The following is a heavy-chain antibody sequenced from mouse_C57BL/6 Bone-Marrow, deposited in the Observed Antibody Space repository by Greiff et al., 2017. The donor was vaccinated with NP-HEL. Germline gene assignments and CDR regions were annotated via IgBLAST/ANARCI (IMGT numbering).Heavy chain of an antibody. J-gene: IGHJ1*03. CDR2: ISYSGST. Sequence: VQLQQSGPGLAKPSQTLSLTCSVTGYSITSAYWNWIRKFPGNKLEYMGYISYSGSTYYNPSLKSRISITRDTSKNQYYLQWNSVTTEDTATYYCARLGYGSSGDWYFDVWGTGTTVTVSS. D-gene: IGHD1-1*01. CDR1: GYSITSAY. CDR3: ARLGYGSSGDWYFDV. V-gene: IGHV3-8*01.